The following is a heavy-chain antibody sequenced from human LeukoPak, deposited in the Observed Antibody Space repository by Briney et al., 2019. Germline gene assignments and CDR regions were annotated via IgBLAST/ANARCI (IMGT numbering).Heavy chain of an antibody. V-gene: IGHV4-39*01. CDR3: ARLDLVAGNGY. J-gene: IGHJ4*02. Sequence: KPSETLSLTCTVSGGSISSSSYYWGWIRQPPGKGLEWIGSIYYSGSTYYNPSLKSRVTISVDTSKNQFSLKLSSVTAADTAVYYCARLDLVAGNGYWGQGTLVTVPS. CDR2: IYYSGST. CDR1: GGSISSSSYY. D-gene: IGHD6-19*01.